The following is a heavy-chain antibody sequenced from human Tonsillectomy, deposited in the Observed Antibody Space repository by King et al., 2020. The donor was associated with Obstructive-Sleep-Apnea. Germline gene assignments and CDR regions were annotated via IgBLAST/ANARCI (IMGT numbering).Heavy chain of an antibody. CDR1: GFNLDDYA. V-gene: IGHV3-9*01. CDR2: ISWNSGTI. D-gene: IGHD1-26*01. J-gene: IGHJ4*02. Sequence: VQLVESGGGLVQPGRSLRLSCAASGFNLDDYAMHWVRQVPGKGLEWVSGISWNSGTIGYSDSVKGRFTITRDNAKNSLYRQMNSLRAEDTALYYFAKEMGFDTGGGFDYWGQGALVTVFS. CDR3: AKEMGFDTGGGFDY.